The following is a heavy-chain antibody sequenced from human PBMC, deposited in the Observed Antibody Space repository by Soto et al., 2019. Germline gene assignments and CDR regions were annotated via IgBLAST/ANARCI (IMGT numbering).Heavy chain of an antibody. Sequence: PSETLSLTCTVSGGSISSYYWSWIRQPPGKGLEWIGYIYYSGSTNYNPSLKSRVTISVDTSKNQFSLKLSSVTAADTAVYYCARHLGITGTTSRIDPRCQGTLVTVSS. D-gene: IGHD1-20*01. CDR2: IYYSGST. J-gene: IGHJ5*02. CDR3: ARHLGITGTTSRIDP. CDR1: GGSISSYY. V-gene: IGHV4-59*08.